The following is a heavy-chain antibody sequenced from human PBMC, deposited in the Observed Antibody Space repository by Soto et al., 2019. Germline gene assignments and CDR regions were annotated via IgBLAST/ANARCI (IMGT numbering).Heavy chain of an antibody. CDR3: ARGFSSVSMDA. J-gene: IGHJ6*02. V-gene: IGHV4-59*01. D-gene: IGHD6-19*01. CDR1: SDSISSYY. Sequence: SETLSLTCTVSSDSISSYYWSWIRQPPGKRLEWIGYISYSGSTDYNPSLKSRVTISRDTSKNQISLKVASVTAADTAGYYCARGFSSVSMDAWGQGTTVTVSS. CDR2: ISYSGST.